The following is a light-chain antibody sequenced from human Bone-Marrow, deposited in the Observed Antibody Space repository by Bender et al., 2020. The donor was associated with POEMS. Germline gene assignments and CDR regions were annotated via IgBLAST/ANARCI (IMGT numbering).Light chain of an antibody. J-gene: IGLJ3*02. CDR3: YRWEDRLNAWL. Sequence: QSVLTQPPSASGTPGQRVTISCSGGSIGRNPINWYQQLPGTTPRLVIYADDRRPSAVPNRFSASKSDSSASVAISGRQSEDAAEYYCYRWEDRLNAWLFGGGTKLTVL. CDR1: SIGRNP. CDR2: ADD. V-gene: IGLV1-44*01.